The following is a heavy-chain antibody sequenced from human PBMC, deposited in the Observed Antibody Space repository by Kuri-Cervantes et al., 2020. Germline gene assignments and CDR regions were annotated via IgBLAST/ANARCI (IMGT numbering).Heavy chain of an antibody. Sequence: ESLKISCAVYGGSFSGYYWSWIRQPPGKGLEWIGEINHSGSTNYNPSLKSRVTISVDTSKNQFSLKLSSVTAADTAVYYCARGVKDSSSWHAVAPAGYYFDYWGQGTLVTVSS. CDR2: INHSGST. CDR1: GGSFSGYY. D-gene: IGHD6-13*01. CDR3: ARGVKDSSSWHAVAPAGYYFDY. J-gene: IGHJ4*02. V-gene: IGHV4-34*01.